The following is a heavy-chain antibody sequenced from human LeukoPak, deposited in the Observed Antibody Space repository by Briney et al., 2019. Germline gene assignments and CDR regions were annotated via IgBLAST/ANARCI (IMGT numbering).Heavy chain of an antibody. CDR2: IYYSGST. Sequence: SQTLSLTCTVSGGSITTGNYYWNWIRQHPGKGLEWIGYIYYSGSTYYNPSLKSRLTISVDTSQSQFSLRLSSETAADTAVYYCARTSYSSMGAFDIWGQGTMVTVSS. D-gene: IGHD6-13*01. V-gene: IGHV4-31*03. CDR3: ARTSYSSMGAFDI. J-gene: IGHJ3*02. CDR1: GGSITTGNYY.